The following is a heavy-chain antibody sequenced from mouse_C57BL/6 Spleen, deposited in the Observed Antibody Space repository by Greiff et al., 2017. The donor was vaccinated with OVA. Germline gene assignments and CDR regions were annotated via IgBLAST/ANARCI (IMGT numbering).Heavy chain of an antibody. Sequence: VKLMESGPGLVQPSQSLSITCTVSGFSLTSYGVHWVRQPPGKGLEWLGVIWSGGSTDYNAAFISRLSISKDNSKSQVFFKMNSLQADDTAIYYCAKNSEGVTGWFAYWGQGTLVTVSA. CDR3: AKNSEGVTGWFAY. V-gene: IGHV2-4*01. CDR1: GFSLTSYG. D-gene: IGHD2-1*01. CDR2: IWSGGST. J-gene: IGHJ3*01.